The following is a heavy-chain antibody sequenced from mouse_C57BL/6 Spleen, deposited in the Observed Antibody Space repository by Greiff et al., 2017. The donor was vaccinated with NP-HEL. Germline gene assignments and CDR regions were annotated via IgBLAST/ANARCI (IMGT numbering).Heavy chain of an antibody. Sequence: EVQGVESGGGLVQPGGSMKLSCAASGFTFSDAWMDWVRQSPEKGLEWVAEIRNKANNHATYYAESVKGRFTISRDDSKSSVYLQMNSLRAEDTGIYYCTRDYGSNWYFDVWGTGTTVTVSS. CDR1: GFTFSDAW. D-gene: IGHD1-1*01. CDR2: IRNKANNHAT. CDR3: TRDYGSNWYFDV. V-gene: IGHV6-6*01. J-gene: IGHJ1*03.